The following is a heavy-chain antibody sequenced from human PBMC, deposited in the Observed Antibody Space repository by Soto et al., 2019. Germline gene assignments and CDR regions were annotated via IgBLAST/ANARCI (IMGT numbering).Heavy chain of an antibody. J-gene: IGHJ4*02. Sequence: EVQLFESGGGLVQPGGPLRLSCAASGFTFGNYDMSWVRQATGKGLDWVSSISGSGGSTYYADSVKGRFTVSRDNCKNTVYLQMNSLRVEDTAVYYCANRNYYDNSGHTYTYFDFWGQGSLVTVSS. CDR1: GFTFGNYD. CDR3: ANRNYYDNSGHTYTYFDF. D-gene: IGHD3-22*01. V-gene: IGHV3-23*01. CDR2: ISGSGGST.